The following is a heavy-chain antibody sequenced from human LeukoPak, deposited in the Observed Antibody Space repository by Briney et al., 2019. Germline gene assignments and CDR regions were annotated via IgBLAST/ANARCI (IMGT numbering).Heavy chain of an antibody. CDR3: ASGNWNDRAFDI. CDR2: IKQDGSER. D-gene: IGHD1-20*01. CDR1: GLTFCGHW. Sequence: GGSLRLSCAASGLTFCGHWMSWVRQAPGKGLEWVANIKQDGSERYYVDSVKGRFTISRDNAKNSLYLQMNSLRAEDTAVYYCASGNWNDRAFDIWGQGTMVTVSS. J-gene: IGHJ3*02. V-gene: IGHV3-7*01.